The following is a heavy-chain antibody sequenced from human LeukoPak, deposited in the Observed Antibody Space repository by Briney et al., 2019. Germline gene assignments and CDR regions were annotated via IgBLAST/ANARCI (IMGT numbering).Heavy chain of an antibody. J-gene: IGHJ4*02. Sequence: PGGSLRLSCAASGFTFSGYSMNWVRQAPGKGLEWVSSISSSSSYIYYADSVKGRFTISRDNAKNSLYLQMNSLRAEDTAVYYCARERYSGYDSYFDYWGQGTLVTVSS. D-gene: IGHD5-12*01. CDR1: GFTFSGYS. CDR2: ISSSSSYI. V-gene: IGHV3-21*01. CDR3: ARERYSGYDSYFDY.